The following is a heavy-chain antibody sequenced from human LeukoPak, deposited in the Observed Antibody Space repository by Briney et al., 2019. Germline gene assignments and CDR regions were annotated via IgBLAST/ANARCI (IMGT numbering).Heavy chain of an antibody. V-gene: IGHV3-7*03. Sequence: PPGGSLRLSCAASGFTFSSYWMSWVRQAPGKGLEWVANIKQDGSEKYYVDSVKGRFTISRDNAKNSLYLQMNSLRAEDTAVYYCASPKYGGSYHDDAFDIWGQGTMVTVSS. J-gene: IGHJ3*02. D-gene: IGHD1-26*01. CDR2: IKQDGSEK. CDR3: ASPKYGGSYHDDAFDI. CDR1: GFTFSSYW.